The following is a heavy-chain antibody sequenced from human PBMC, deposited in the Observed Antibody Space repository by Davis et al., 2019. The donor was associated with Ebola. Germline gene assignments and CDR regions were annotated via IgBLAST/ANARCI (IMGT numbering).Heavy chain of an antibody. CDR3: ARDLIQQWLIRGYFDY. V-gene: IGHV3-7*01. J-gene: IGHJ4*02. CDR2: IKQDGSEK. CDR1: GFTFSSYW. D-gene: IGHD6-19*01. Sequence: GESLKISCAASGFTFSSYWMSWVRQAPGKGLEWVANIKQDGSEKYYVDSVKGRFTISRDNAKNSLYLQMNSLRAEDTAVYYCARDLIQQWLIRGYFDYWGQGTLVTVSS.